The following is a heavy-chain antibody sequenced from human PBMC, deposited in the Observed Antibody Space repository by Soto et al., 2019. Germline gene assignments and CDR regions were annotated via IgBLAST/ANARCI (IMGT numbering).Heavy chain of an antibody. D-gene: IGHD3-3*01. J-gene: IGHJ4*02. V-gene: IGHV2-5*02. Sequence: QITLNESGPTVVRPTETLTLTCRFSGFSLTTSGVGVGWIRQSPGKAPEWLALIYWDDDKRYSASLKSRLTIPKDTPKNQVVLTVSDLEPMDTATSDCANRVLRTVFGFVTTTAIYFDFWGQGTPVAVSS. CDR3: ANRVLRTVFGFVTTTAIYFDF. CDR1: GFSLTTSGVG. CDR2: IYWDDDK.